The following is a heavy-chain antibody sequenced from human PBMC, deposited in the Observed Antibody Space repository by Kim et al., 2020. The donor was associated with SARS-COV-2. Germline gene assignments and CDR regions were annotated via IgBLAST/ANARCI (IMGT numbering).Heavy chain of an antibody. Sequence: RFTISRDNSQNTLYLQMNSLRAEDTAVYYCAKDFRVGRCGELPVYGMDVWGQGTTVTVSS. V-gene: IGHV3-30*02. J-gene: IGHJ6*02. CDR3: AKDFRVGRCGELPVYGMDV. D-gene: IGHD3-10*01.